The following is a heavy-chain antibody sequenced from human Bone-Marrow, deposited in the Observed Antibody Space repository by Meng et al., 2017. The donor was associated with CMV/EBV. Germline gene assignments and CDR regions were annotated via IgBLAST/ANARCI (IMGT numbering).Heavy chain of an antibody. J-gene: IGHJ3*02. CDR3: ARGTETLWRTRGAFDI. CDR1: GFTFSSYA. V-gene: IGHV3-30*04. Sequence: GGSLRLSCAASGFTFSSYAMHWVRQAPGKGLEWVAVISYDGSNKYYADSVKGRFTISRDNSKNTLYLQMNSLRAEDTAVYYRARGTETLWRTRGAFDIWGQGTMVTVSS. D-gene: IGHD3-10*01. CDR2: ISYDGSNK.